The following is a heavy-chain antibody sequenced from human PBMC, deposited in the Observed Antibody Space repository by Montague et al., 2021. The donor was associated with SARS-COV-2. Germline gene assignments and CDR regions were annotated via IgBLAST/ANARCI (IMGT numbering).Heavy chain of an antibody. CDR3: ARVGRQQLVRLSGMDV. CDR1: GDSVSSNSAA. V-gene: IGHV6-1*01. D-gene: IGHD6-13*01. Sequence: CAISGDSVSSNSAAWNWIRQSPSRGLEWLGRTYYRSKWYNDYALSVKSRITINPDTSKNQFSLQLNSVTPEDTAVYYCARVGRQQLVRLSGMDVWGQGTTITGSS. J-gene: IGHJ6*02. CDR2: TYYRSKWYN.